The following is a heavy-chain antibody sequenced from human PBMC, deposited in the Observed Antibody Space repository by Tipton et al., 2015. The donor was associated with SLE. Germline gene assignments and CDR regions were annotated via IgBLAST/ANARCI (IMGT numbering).Heavy chain of an antibody. CDR1: GFTFTIHA. Sequence: SLRLSCAASGFTFTIHAMHWVRQAPGRGLEWVAVMSYDGSNKYYADSVRGRFTVSRDTSKNTLYLQMNSLRAEDTAVYYCAREERSISSVDYWGQGTLVTVSS. V-gene: IGHV3-30-3*01. J-gene: IGHJ4*02. D-gene: IGHD6-6*01. CDR2: MSYDGSNK. CDR3: AREERSISSVDY.